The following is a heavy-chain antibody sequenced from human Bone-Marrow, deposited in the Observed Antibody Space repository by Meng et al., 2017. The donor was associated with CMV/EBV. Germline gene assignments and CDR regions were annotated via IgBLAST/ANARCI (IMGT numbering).Heavy chain of an antibody. J-gene: IGHJ6*02. D-gene: IGHD2/OR15-2a*01. Sequence: ASVKVSCKASGYTFSNYDIIWVRQASGQGLEWVGWMNPNRGNTAYAQKFQGRVTMTRDTSTSIAYMELSSLRSGDTAVYYCARGQVQCSTINCHDYHFSGMDVWGQGTTVTVSS. CDR1: GYTFSNYD. CDR2: MNPNRGNT. CDR3: ARGQVQCSTINCHDYHFSGMDV. V-gene: IGHV1-8*01.